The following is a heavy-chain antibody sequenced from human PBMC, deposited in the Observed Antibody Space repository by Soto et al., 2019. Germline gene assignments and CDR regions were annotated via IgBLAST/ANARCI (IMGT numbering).Heavy chain of an antibody. V-gene: IGHV3-66*01. CDR3: TTELPLLRYFDWLSYFDY. J-gene: IGHJ4*02. Sequence: GGSLRLSCAASGFTVSSNYMSWVRQAPGKGLEWVSVIYSGGSTYYADSVKGRFTISRHNSKNTLYLQMNSLKTEDTAVYYCTTELPLLRYFDWLSYFDYWGQGTLVTVSS. CDR1: GFTVSSNY. CDR2: IYSGGST. D-gene: IGHD3-9*01.